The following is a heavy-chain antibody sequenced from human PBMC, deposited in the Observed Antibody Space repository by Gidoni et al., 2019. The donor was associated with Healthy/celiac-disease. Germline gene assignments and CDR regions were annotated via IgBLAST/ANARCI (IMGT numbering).Heavy chain of an antibody. CDR3: TTGLWDLHRLDAFDI. CDR1: GFTFSNAW. J-gene: IGHJ3*02. D-gene: IGHD1-26*01. Sequence: EVQLVESGGGLVKPGGSLRLSCAASGFTFSNAWMSWVRQAPGKGLEWVGRIKSKTDGGTTDYAAPVKGRFTISRDVSKNTLYLQMNSLKTEDTAVYYCTTGLWDLHRLDAFDIWGQGTMVTVSS. V-gene: IGHV3-15*01. CDR2: IKSKTDGGTT.